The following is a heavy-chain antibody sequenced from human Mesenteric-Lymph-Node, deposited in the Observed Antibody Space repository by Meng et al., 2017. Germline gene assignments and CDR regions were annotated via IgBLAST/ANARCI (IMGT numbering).Heavy chain of an antibody. CDR3: AGDSFQPPDTVTTYGDLRDFDY. J-gene: IGHJ4*02. CDR2: INAGNSNT. D-gene: IGHD4-17*01. Sequence: ASVKVSCKGSGYTFTSYAMHWVRQAPGQRPEWMGWINAGNSNTKYSQKFQGRVTSTSNKSASTAYMKLSSLRSEETTVYYCAGDSFQPPDTVTTYGDLRDFDYWGQGTLVTVSS. CDR1: GYTFTSYA. V-gene: IGHV1-3*01.